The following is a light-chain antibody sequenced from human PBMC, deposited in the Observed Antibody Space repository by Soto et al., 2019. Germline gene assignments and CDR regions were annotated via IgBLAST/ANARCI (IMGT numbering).Light chain of an antibody. CDR3: QKYNRAPFT. Sequence: DNQMTQSPSALSASIGDRVTITCRASQGIAHYLAWYQQKPGKVPKLLIYGASTLQSGVPSRFKGSGSGTDFTLIISDLQPDDVATYYCQKYNRAPFTFGPGTKVDIK. J-gene: IGKJ3*01. CDR1: QGIAHY. CDR2: GAS. V-gene: IGKV1-27*01.